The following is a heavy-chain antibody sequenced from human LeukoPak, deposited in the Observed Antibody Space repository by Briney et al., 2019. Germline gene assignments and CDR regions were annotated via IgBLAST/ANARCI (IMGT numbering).Heavy chain of an antibody. Sequence: SETLSLTCAVYGGSFSGYYWSWVRQPPGKGLEWIGEINHSGSTNYNPSLKSRVTISVDTSKNQFSLKLSSVTAADTAVYYCARGSVYCSGGSCYFFFDYWGQGTLVTVSS. CDR1: GGSFSGYY. J-gene: IGHJ4*02. CDR3: ARGSVYCSGGSCYFFFDY. V-gene: IGHV4-34*01. D-gene: IGHD2-15*01. CDR2: INHSGST.